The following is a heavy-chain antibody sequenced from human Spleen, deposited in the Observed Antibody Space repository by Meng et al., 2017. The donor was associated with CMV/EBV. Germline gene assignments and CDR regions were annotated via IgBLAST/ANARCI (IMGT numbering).Heavy chain of an antibody. D-gene: IGHD1-26*01. Sequence: VQLVQSGAEVKKPGASVKASCKASGYTFTNYGISWVRQAPGQGLECMGWISAYSGNTNYAQKLQGRVTMTTDTSTNTAYMELRSLRSDDTAVYYCARVLVGATPIDYWGQGTLVTVSS. CDR1: GYTFTNYG. CDR2: ISAYSGNT. V-gene: IGHV1-18*01. J-gene: IGHJ4*02. CDR3: ARVLVGATPIDY.